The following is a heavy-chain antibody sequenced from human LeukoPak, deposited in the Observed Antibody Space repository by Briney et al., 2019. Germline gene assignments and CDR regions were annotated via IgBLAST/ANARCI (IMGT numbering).Heavy chain of an antibody. CDR3: AIMHGYYDGSGYWVQ. J-gene: IGHJ4*02. D-gene: IGHD3-22*01. CDR2: ITTSGATT. Sequence: PGGSLRLSCAASGCTFSSYGMSWVRQAPGKGLEWVSFITTSGATTSYADSVKGRFTISRDNPRNTLYMQMNSLRDEDTALYYCAIMHGYYDGSGYWVQWGQGTLVTVSS. CDR1: GCTFSSYG. V-gene: IGHV3-23*01.